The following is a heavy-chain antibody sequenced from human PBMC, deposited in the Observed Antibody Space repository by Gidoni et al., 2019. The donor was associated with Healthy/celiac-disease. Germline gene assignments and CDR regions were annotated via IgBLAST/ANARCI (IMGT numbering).Heavy chain of an antibody. CDR2: INHSGST. CDR3: ARVRGLRYFDWVSPLTGGMDV. Sequence: QVQLQQWGAGLLKPSETLSLTCAVYGGSFSGYYWSWIRQTPGKGLEWIGEINHSGSTNYNPSLKSRVTISVDTSKNQFSLKLSSVTAADTAVYYCARVRGLRYFDWVSPLTGGMDVWGQGTTVTVSS. CDR1: GGSFSGYY. J-gene: IGHJ6*02. V-gene: IGHV4-34*01. D-gene: IGHD3-9*01.